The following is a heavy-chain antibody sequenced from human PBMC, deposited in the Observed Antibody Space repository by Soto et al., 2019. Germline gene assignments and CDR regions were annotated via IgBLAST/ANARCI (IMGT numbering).Heavy chain of an antibody. D-gene: IGHD2-2*03. CDR3: ARQVGYCSSTSCDGYYYYGMDV. J-gene: IGHJ6*02. V-gene: IGHV5-51*01. CDR1: GYSFTSYW. Sequence: ESLKISSKGSGYSFTSYWIGWVRQMPGKGLEWMGIIYPGDSDTRYSPSFQGQVTISADKSISTAYLQWSSLKASDTAMYYCARQVGYCSSTSCDGYYYYGMDVWGQGTTVTVSS. CDR2: IYPGDSDT.